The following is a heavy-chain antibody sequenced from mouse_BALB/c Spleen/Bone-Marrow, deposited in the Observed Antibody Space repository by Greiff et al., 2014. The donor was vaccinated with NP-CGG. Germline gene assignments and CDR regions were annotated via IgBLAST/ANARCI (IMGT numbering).Heavy chain of an antibody. CDR3: AIHEDRFITAPAWFAY. D-gene: IGHD1-2*01. CDR2: FYPGSGSI. CDR1: GYTFTEYT. J-gene: IGHJ3*01. V-gene: IGHV1-62-2*01. Sequence: VQVEESGAELVKPGASVKLSCKASGYTFTEYTIHWVKQRSGQGLEWIGRFYPGSGSIKYNEKFKDKATLTADKSSSTVYMELSRLKSEDSAVYSCAIHEDRFITAPAWFAYWGQGTLVTVSA.